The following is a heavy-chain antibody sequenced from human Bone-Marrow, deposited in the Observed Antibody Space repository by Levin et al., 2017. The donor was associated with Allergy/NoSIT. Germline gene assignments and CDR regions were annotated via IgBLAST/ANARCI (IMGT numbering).Heavy chain of an antibody. J-gene: IGHJ4*02. Sequence: GGSLRLSCAASGFSVSDYAIHWVRQAPGKGLDWLSMISDDGTNKFYGDSVKGRFTISRDHSNNTLYLQMNSLRHEDTAVYYCASGRNTDGWYLDYWGQGTLVTVSS. D-gene: IGHD5-24*01. CDR2: ISDDGTNK. V-gene: IGHV3-30-3*01. CDR1: GFSVSDYA. CDR3: ASGRNTDGWYLDY.